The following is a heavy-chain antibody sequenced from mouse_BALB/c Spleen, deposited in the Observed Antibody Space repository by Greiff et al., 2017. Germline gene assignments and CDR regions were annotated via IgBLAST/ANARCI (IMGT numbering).Heavy chain of an antibody. CDR3: ARLGEVRRAAWFAY. J-gene: IGHJ3*01. Sequence: QVQLQQSGAELMKPGASVKISCKATGYTFSSYWIEWVKQRPGHGLEWIGEILPGSGSTNYNEKFKGKATFTADTSSNTAYMQLSSLTSEDSAVYYCARLGEVRRAAWFAYWGQGTLVTVSA. CDR1: GYTFSSYW. CDR2: ILPGSGST. V-gene: IGHV1-9*01. D-gene: IGHD2-14*01.